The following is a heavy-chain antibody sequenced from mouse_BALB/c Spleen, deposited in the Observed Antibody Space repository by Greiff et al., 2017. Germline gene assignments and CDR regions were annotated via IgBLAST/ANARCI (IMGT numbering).Heavy chain of an antibody. CDR2: ISSGGST. Sequence: EVQVVESGGGLVKPGGSLKLSCAASGFTFSSYAMSWVRQTPEKRLEWVASISSGGSTYYPDSVKGRFTISRDNARNILYLQMSSLRSEDTAMYYCAREGIYYGNYFDYWGQGTTLTVSS. V-gene: IGHV5-6-5*01. J-gene: IGHJ2*01. D-gene: IGHD2-1*01. CDR1: GFTFSSYA. CDR3: AREGIYYGNYFDY.